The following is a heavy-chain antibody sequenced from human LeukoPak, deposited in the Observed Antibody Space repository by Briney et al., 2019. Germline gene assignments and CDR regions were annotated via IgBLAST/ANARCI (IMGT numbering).Heavy chain of an antibody. Sequence: GGSLRLSCAASGFTFSGSGMHWVRQAPGKGPEWVAVIWYDGSQRYYAESVEGRFTISRDNSKNTLDLQMSSLRVEDTAVYYCARDTTEGVLSLDVWGQGTTVTVSS. D-gene: IGHD2-8*01. CDR1: GFTFSGSG. CDR3: ARDTTEGVLSLDV. J-gene: IGHJ6*02. V-gene: IGHV3-33*01. CDR2: IWYDGSQR.